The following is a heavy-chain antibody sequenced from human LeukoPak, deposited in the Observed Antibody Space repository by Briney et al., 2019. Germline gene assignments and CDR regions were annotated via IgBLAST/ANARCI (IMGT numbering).Heavy chain of an antibody. CDR2: INWNGGST. Sequence: GGSLRLSCAASGFTFSSNVMSWVRQAPGKGLEWVSGINWNGGSTGYADSVKGRFTISRDNAKNSLYLQMNSLRAEDTALYYCARSDSSGWFDAFDIWGQGTMVTVSS. V-gene: IGHV3-20*04. CDR3: ARSDSSGWFDAFDI. D-gene: IGHD6-19*01. CDR1: GFTFSSNV. J-gene: IGHJ3*02.